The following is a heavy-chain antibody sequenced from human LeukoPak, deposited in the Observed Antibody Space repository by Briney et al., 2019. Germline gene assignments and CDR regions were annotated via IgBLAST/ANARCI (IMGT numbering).Heavy chain of an antibody. V-gene: IGHV4-31*03. Sequence: SETLSLTCTVSGGSISSGGYYWSWIRQHPGKGLEWIGYIYYSGSTYYNPSLKSRVTTSVDTSKNQFSLKLSSVTAADTAVYYCARGRGNGVVVTNFDYWGQGTLVTVSS. J-gene: IGHJ4*02. CDR2: IYYSGST. CDR1: GGSISSGGYY. CDR3: ARGRGNGVVVTNFDY. D-gene: IGHD3-22*01.